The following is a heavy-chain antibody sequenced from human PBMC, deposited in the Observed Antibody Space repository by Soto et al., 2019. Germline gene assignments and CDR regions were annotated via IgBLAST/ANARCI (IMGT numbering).Heavy chain of an antibody. V-gene: IGHV4-59*08. J-gene: IGHJ4*02. Sequence: SETLSLTCTVSGDSVTNYFWSWMRQPPGKGLEWIGHMYHGGRTNYNPSLRSRFTISIDTAKHQFSLRLTAVTASDTAMYYCERKAYYASGRINLFDSCGQGTLVTVSS. D-gene: IGHD3-10*01. CDR3: ERKAYYASGRINLFDS. CDR1: GDSVTNYF. CDR2: MYHGGRT.